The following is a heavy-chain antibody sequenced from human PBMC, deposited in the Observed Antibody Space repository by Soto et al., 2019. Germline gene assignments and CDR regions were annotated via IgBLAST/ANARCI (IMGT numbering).Heavy chain of an antibody. CDR3: AGLGSTDADL. CDR1: GFTFTSSA. CDR2: IVVGSGRT. D-gene: IGHD1-1*01. V-gene: IGHV1-58*01. J-gene: IGHJ5*02. Sequence: GASVKVSCKASGFTFTSSAVQWVRQARGQRLEWIGWIVVGSGRTNFAQKFYERVMITRDVSTSTVYMVLSSLRSEDTAVYYCAGLGSTDADLWGQGTLVTVSS.